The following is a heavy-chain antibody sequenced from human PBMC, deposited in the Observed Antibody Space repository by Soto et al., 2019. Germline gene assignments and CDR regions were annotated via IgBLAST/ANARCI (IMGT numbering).Heavy chain of an antibody. J-gene: IGHJ6*02. D-gene: IGHD5-12*01. Sequence: VASVKVSCKASGGTFSSYAISWVRQAPGQGLEWMGGIIPIFGTANYAQKFQGRVTITADESTSTAYMELSSLRSEDTAVYYCARVGAPPSIVATIYYYYYGMDVWGQGTTVTVAS. CDR2: IIPIFGTA. V-gene: IGHV1-69*13. CDR1: GGTFSSYA. CDR3: ARVGAPPSIVATIYYYYYGMDV.